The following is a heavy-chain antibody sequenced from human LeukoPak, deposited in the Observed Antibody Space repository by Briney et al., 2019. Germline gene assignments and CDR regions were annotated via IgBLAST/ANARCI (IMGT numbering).Heavy chain of an antibody. Sequence: SETLSLTCTVSGGSISSYYWSWIQQPPGKGLEWIGSIHYSGSTTYNPSLKSPVTISVDTSKNQFSLKLSSVTAADTAVYYCARRLGSSSTGFDYWGQGTLVTVSS. D-gene: IGHD2-2*01. V-gene: IGHV4-59*08. J-gene: IGHJ4*02. CDR3: ARRLGSSSTGFDY. CDR1: GGSISSYY. CDR2: IHYSGST.